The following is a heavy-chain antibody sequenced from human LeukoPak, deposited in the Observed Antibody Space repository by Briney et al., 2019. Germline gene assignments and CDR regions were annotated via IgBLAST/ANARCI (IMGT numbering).Heavy chain of an antibody. CDR1: GGTFSSYA. J-gene: IGHJ4*02. CDR3: ARGSRPCSGGSCYARGQVDY. V-gene: IGHV1-69*13. CDR2: TIPIFGTA. Sequence: SVKVSCKASGGTFSSYAISWVRQAPGQGLEWMGGTIPIFGTANYAQKFQGRVTITADESTSTAYMELSSLRSEDTAVYYCARGSRPCSGGSCYARGQVDYWGQGSLVTVSS. D-gene: IGHD2-15*01.